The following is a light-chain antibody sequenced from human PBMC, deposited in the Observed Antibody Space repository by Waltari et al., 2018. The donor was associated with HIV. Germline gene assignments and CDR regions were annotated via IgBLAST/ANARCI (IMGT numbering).Light chain of an antibody. Sequence: DIVMTQSPDSLAVSLGETVSINCKSSRTCLSHSGNKNYLAWYQQKPGQAPRVLISWASTRAVMVPSSIPALGVPERFSGSGSGTNFTLTISGLQEDDVAIYYCQQYYRLPPTFGGGTRVERK. CDR3: QQYYRLPPT. CDR1: RTCLSHSGNKNY. J-gene: IGKJ4*01. V-gene: IGKV4-1*01. CDR2: WAS.